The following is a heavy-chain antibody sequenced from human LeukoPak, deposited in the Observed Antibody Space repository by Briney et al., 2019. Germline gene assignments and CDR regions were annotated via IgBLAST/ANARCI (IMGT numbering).Heavy chain of an antibody. CDR3: AKGRGTTVTSAANY. Sequence: GGSLRLSCAASGFTFSSYAMSWVRQAPWKGLEWVSSISGSNDNTYYADSVKDRFTISRDNSKNTLSLQMNSLRAEDTAVYYCAKGRGTTVTSAANYWGQGTLVTVSS. J-gene: IGHJ4*02. CDR1: GFTFSSYA. V-gene: IGHV3-23*01. D-gene: IGHD4-17*01. CDR2: ISGSNDNT.